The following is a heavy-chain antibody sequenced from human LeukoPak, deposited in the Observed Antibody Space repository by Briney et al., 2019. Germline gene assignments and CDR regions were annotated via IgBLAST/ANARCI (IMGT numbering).Heavy chain of an antibody. D-gene: IGHD3-9*01. CDR1: GGSISSDSYY. J-gene: IGHJ3*02. CDR3: ARDGGNGGPLRYFDWLASGGDAFDI. CDR2: IYTSGST. Sequence: SETLSLTCTVSGGSISSDSYYWSWIRQPAGKGLEWIGRIYTSGSTNYNPSLKSRVTMSVDTSKNQFSLKLSSVTAADTAVYYCARDGGNGGPLRYFDWLASGGDAFDIWGQGTMVTVSS. V-gene: IGHV4-61*02.